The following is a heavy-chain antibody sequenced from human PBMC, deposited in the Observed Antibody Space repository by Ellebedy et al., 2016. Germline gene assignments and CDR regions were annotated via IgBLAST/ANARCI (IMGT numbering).Heavy chain of an antibody. V-gene: IGHV3-30-3*01. CDR3: ARDPGVIDGVDSSSSRGYYYYYMDV. CDR1: GFTFSSYA. J-gene: IGHJ6*03. CDR2: ISYDGSNK. Sequence: GESLKISCAASGFTFSSYAMHWVRQAPGKGLEWVAVISYDGSNKYYADSVKGRFTISRDNSKNTLYLQMNSLRAEDTAVYYCARDPGVIDGVDSSSSRGYYYYYMDVWGKGTTVTVSS. D-gene: IGHD6-6*01.